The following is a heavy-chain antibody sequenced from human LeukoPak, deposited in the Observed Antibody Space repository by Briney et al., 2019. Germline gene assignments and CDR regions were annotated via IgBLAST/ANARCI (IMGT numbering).Heavy chain of an antibody. V-gene: IGHV4-61*02. CDR1: GGSISSGSYY. CDR3: ARQIVVDYFDY. J-gene: IGHJ4*02. D-gene: IGHD3-22*01. Sequence: SETLSLTCTVSGGSISSGSYYWSWIRQPAGKGLEWIGRIYTSGSTNYNPSLKSRVTISVDTSKNQFSLKLSSVTAADTAVYYCARQIVVDYFDYWGQGTLVTVSS. CDR2: IYTSGST.